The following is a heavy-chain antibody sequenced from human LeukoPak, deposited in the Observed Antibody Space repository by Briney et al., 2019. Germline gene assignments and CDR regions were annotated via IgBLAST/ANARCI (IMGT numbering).Heavy chain of an antibody. D-gene: IGHD2-15*01. J-gene: IGHJ4*02. V-gene: IGHV4-61*02. CDR3: ARVAPNRRYCSGGTCLNSFDY. CDR1: GGSVSSGTYY. Sequence: PSETLSLTCTVSGGSVSSGTYYWNWIRQPAGKGLEWIGRIYTSGSTNYNPSLKSRVTISVDTSKNHFSLKLTSVTAADTAVYYCARVAPNRRYCSGGTCLNSFDYWGQGTLVTVSS. CDR2: IYTSGST.